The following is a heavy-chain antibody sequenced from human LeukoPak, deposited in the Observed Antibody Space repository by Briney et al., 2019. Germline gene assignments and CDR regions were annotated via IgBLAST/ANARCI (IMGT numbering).Heavy chain of an antibody. V-gene: IGHV4-31*03. Sequence: SQTLSLTCTVSGGSINSGGSYWSWIRQHPGKGLEWIGFIFYSGSTYYSPSLKSRVTISVDTSKNQFSLKLSSVTAADTAVYYCARNGDYCFDYWGQGTLVTVSS. CDR2: IFYSGST. J-gene: IGHJ4*02. CDR1: GGSINSGGSY. CDR3: ARNGDYCFDY. D-gene: IGHD4-17*01.